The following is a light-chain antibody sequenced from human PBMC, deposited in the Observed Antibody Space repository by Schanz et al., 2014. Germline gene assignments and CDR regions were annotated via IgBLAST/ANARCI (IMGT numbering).Light chain of an antibody. V-gene: IGKV3-20*01. CDR3: QQYNNWPLT. CDR1: QSVASNY. Sequence: ETVLTQSPGTRSLSPGERATLSCRASQSVASNYLAWYQQKPGQAPRLLIYGASSRATAIPDRFSGSGSGTDFTLTISSLQSEDFAVYYCQQYNNWPLTFGGGTKVEIK. CDR2: GAS. J-gene: IGKJ4*01.